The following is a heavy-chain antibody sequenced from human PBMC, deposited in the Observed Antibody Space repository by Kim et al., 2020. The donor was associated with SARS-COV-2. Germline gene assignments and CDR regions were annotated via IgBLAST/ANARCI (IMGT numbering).Heavy chain of an antibody. CDR2: IYYSGST. V-gene: IGHV4-39*01. J-gene: IGHJ4*02. CDR3: AIPEWVGATFYY. CDR1: GGSISSSSYY. Sequence: SETLSLTCTVSGGSISSSSYYWGWIRQPPGKGLEWIGSIYYSGSTYYNPSLKSRVTISVDTSKNQFSLKLSSVTAADTAVYYCAIPEWVGATFYYWGQGT. D-gene: IGHD1-26*01.